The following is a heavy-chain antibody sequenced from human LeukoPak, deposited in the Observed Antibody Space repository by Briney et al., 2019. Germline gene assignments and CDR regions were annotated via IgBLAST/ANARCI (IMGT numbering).Heavy chain of an antibody. Sequence: GESLKISCKGSGYSFTSYWSGWVRQMPGKGLEWMGIIYPDDSDTKYRPSFQGQVTISADKSISTAYLQWSSLKASDTAMYYCARLAFCTNAVCFSNYYYSMDVWGRGTTVTVSS. D-gene: IGHD2-8*01. J-gene: IGHJ6*03. CDR2: IYPDDSDT. V-gene: IGHV5-51*01. CDR1: GYSFTSYW. CDR3: ARLAFCTNAVCFSNYYYSMDV.